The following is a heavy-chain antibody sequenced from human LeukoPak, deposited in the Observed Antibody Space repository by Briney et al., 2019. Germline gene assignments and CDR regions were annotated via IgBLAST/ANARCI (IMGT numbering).Heavy chain of an antibody. Sequence: PGGSLRLSCVASGFTFSRYWMSWVRQAPGKGLEWVANIKQDGSDKYYVDSVKGRFTITRDNAKNSLYLQMNSLRAEDTAAYYCARDYDSSGYSVRFEYWGQGTLVTVSS. CDR1: GFTFSRYW. J-gene: IGHJ4*02. V-gene: IGHV3-7*04. CDR3: ARDYDSSGYSVRFEY. CDR2: IKQDGSDK. D-gene: IGHD3-22*01.